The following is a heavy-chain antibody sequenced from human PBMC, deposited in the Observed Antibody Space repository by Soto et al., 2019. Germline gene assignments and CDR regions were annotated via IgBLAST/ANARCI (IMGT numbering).Heavy chain of an antibody. CDR2: IGVGSGNR. CDR3: ARGGYCSSTSCYPRAGRYYFDY. CDR1: GFTFTSSA. D-gene: IGHD2-2*01. Sequence: GASVKVSCKASGFTFTSSAVQWVRQARGQRLEWIGWIGVGSGNRHYAQKFQERVTITRDMSTNTAYMELSSLRSEDTAVYYCARGGYCSSTSCYPRAGRYYFDYWGQGTLVTVSS. V-gene: IGHV1-58*01. J-gene: IGHJ4*02.